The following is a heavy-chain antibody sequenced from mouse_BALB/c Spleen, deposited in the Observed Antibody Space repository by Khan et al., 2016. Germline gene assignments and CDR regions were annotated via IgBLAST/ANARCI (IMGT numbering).Heavy chain of an antibody. CDR3: ARSSSYAMDY. CDR1: GFAFSRYW. Sequence: EVMLEEAGGGLVQPGGSLILSCAASGFAFSRYWMSWARQAPGKGQEWIGEINPGSSTINYTPSLKDKFFISRDNAKNTLYLKMRKVRSEDTALYYCARSSSYAMDYWGQGTSVTVSS. CDR2: INPGSSTI. J-gene: IGHJ4*01. D-gene: IGHD1-1*01. V-gene: IGHV4-2*02.